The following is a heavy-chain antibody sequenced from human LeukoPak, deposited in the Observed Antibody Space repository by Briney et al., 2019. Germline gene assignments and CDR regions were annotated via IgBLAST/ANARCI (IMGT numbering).Heavy chain of an antibody. Sequence: ASVKVSCKASGYTFTSYGISWVRQAPGQGLEWMGWISAYNGNTNYAQKLQGRVTMTTDTSTSTAYMELRSLRSDDTAVYYCAREEYYDSSGYYYRWFDPWGQGTLVTVSS. CDR2: ISAYNGNT. J-gene: IGHJ5*02. V-gene: IGHV1-18*01. D-gene: IGHD3-22*01. CDR3: AREEYYDSSGYYYRWFDP. CDR1: GYTFTSYG.